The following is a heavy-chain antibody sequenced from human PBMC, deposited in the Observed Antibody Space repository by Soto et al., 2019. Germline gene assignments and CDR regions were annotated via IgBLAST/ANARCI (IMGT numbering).Heavy chain of an antibody. J-gene: IGHJ5*02. CDR2: INAGNGNT. CDR1: GYTFTSYA. V-gene: IGHV1-3*01. D-gene: IGHD3-22*01. CDR3: ARAYYYDSSGYYYNWFDP. Sequence: GSSVKVSCKASGYTFTSYAMDWVRQAPGQRLEWMGWINAGNGNTKYSQKFQGRVTITRDTSASTAYMELSSLRPEDTAVYYCARAYYYDSSGYYYNWFDPWGQGTLVTVSS.